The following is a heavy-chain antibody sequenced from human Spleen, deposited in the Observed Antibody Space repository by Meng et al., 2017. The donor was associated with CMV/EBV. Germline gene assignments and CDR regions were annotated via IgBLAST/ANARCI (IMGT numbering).Heavy chain of an antibody. J-gene: IGHJ6*02. CDR3: ARAWRVTAAMDV. CDR2: IIPIFGTA. Sequence: SVKVSCKASGGTFSSYAISWVRQAPGQGLEWMGGIIPIFGTANYAQKFQGRVTITTDESTSTAYMELSSLRSEDTAVYYCARAWRVTAAMDVWGQGTTVTVSS. D-gene: IGHD4-11*01. CDR1: GGTFSSYA. V-gene: IGHV1-69*05.